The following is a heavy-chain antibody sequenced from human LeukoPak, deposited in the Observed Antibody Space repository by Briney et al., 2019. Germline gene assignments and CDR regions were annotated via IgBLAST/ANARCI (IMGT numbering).Heavy chain of an antibody. J-gene: IGHJ3*01. CDR3: AKVVGQWV. CDR1: GFTFSTYA. D-gene: IGHD6-19*01. V-gene: IGHV3-23*01. Sequence: GGSLRLSCAAPGFTFSTYAMAWVRQAPGKGLEWVSSIGNSGVTTYYADSVKGRFTISRDNSKNTLFLQINSLRAEDTAMYYCAKVVGQWVWGQGTMVTVSS. CDR2: IGNSGVTT.